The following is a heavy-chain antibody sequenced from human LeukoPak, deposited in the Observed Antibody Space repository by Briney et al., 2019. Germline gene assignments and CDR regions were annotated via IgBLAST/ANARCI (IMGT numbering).Heavy chain of an antibody. CDR3: ARGRARHFYDSSGYPTRRPWYFDL. D-gene: IGHD3-22*01. CDR1: GGSISSYY. CDR2: IYYSGST. J-gene: IGHJ2*01. Sequence: SETLSLTCTVSGGSISSYYWSWIRQPPGKGLEWIGYIYYSGSTNYNPSLKSRVIISVDTSKNQFSLKLSSVTAADTAVYYCARGRARHFYDSSGYPTRRPWYFDLWGRGTLVTVSS. V-gene: IGHV4-59*01.